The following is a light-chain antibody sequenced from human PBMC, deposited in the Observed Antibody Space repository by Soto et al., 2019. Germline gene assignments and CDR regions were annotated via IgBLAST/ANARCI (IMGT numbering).Light chain of an antibody. Sequence: SQMNQSPSSLSASVGDRVAITCQASQDISNYLNWYQQKPGRAPKLLIYDASNLEAGVPSRFRGSGSGTDFTFTISRLQPEDIATYYCQQYENLPTSGQGTRLEIK. CDR1: QDISNY. CDR3: QQYENLPT. V-gene: IGKV1-33*01. J-gene: IGKJ5*01. CDR2: DAS.